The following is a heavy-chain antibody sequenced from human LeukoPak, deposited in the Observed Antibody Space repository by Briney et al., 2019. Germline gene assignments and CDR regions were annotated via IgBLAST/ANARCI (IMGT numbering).Heavy chain of an antibody. CDR3: AKDARRFLGYYYYMDV. J-gene: IGHJ6*03. CDR1: GFTFSSYG. CDR2: IRYDGSNK. D-gene: IGHD3-3*01. Sequence: GGSLRLSCAASGFTFSSYGMHWVRQAPGKGLAWVAFIRYDGSNKYYADSVKGRFTISRDNSKNTLYLQMNSLRAEDTAVYYCAKDARRFLGYYYYMDVWGKGTTVTVSS. V-gene: IGHV3-30*02.